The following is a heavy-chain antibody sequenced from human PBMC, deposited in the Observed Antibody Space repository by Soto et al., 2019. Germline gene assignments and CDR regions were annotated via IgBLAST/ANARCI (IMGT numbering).Heavy chain of an antibody. J-gene: IGHJ6*02. D-gene: IGHD3-22*01. CDR3: AREYYYNSSGYGMDV. CDR1: GFTVSSNY. Sequence: GGSLRLSCAASGFTVSSNYMSWVRQAPGKGLEWVSVIYSGGSTYYADSVKGRFTISRDNSKNTLYLQMNSLRAEDTAVYYCAREYYYNSSGYGMDVWGQGTTVTVSS. CDR2: IYSGGST. V-gene: IGHV3-53*01.